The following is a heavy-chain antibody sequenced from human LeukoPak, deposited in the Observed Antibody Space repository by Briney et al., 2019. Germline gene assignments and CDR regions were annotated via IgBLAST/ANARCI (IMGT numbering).Heavy chain of an antibody. CDR2: IYYSGST. J-gene: IGHJ1*01. Sequence: KPSETLSLTCIVSGGSISSSSYYWGWIRQPPGKGLEWIGSIYYSGSTYYNPSLKSRVTISVDTSKNQFSLKLSSVTAADTAVYYCASPYSSSWYFQHWGQGTLVTVSS. V-gene: IGHV4-39*07. CDR1: GGSISSSSYY. CDR3: ASPYSSSWYFQH. D-gene: IGHD6-13*01.